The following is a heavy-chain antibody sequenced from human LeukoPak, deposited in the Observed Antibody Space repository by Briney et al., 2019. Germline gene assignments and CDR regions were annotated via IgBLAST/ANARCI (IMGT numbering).Heavy chain of an antibody. CDR2: ISSGSSTI. V-gene: IGHV3-48*01. D-gene: IGHD3-3*01. CDR1: GFTFSTYS. Sequence: GGSLRLSCAASGFTFSTYSINWVRQAPGKGLEWVSYISSGSSTIYYADSVKGRFTISRDNAKNSLYLQMSSLRAEDTAVYYCARSLESDIWGQGTMVTVSS. J-gene: IGHJ3*02. CDR3: ARSLESDI.